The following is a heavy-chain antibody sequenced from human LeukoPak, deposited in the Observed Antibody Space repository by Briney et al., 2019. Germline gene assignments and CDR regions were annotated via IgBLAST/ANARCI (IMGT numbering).Heavy chain of an antibody. CDR1: GFTFSSYS. CDR2: IGSSSNYK. CDR3: ARRWLQSWGMDV. D-gene: IGHD5-24*01. J-gene: IGHJ6*03. V-gene: IGHV3-21*01. Sequence: GGSLRLSCAASGFTFSSYSMNWVRQAPGKGLEWVSYIGSSSNYKKYADSVKGRFSISRDNAKNSLYLQMNSLRAEDTAVYYRARRWLQSWGMDVWGKGTTVIVSS.